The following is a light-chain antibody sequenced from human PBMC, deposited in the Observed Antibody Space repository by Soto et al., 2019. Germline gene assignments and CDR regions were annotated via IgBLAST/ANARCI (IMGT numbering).Light chain of an antibody. Sequence: HSVLTQPPSASGAPGQRVTISCSGSSSNIGSNTVNWYQQLPGTAPKLLIYTNNQRPSGVRDRFSGSRSGTSASLAISGLQSEDEADYYCAAWDDSLNGFVFGTGTKFTVL. CDR3: AAWDDSLNGFV. CDR2: TNN. V-gene: IGLV1-44*01. J-gene: IGLJ1*01. CDR1: SSNIGSNT.